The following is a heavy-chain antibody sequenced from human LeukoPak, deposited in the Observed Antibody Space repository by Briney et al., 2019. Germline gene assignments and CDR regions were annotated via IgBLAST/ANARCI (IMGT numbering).Heavy chain of an antibody. J-gene: IGHJ4*02. CDR3: ARGSEVHY. Sequence: PGGSLRLSCEDSGFAFRTHSMIWVREAPGRGREWVSSICKSGTYIYYADSMKGRFTISRDNANNSLYLHMDSLRTDDTAVYYCARGSEVHYWGQGSLVILSS. CDR2: ICKSGTYI. V-gene: IGHV3-21*06. CDR1: GFAFRTHS. D-gene: IGHD4/OR15-4a*01.